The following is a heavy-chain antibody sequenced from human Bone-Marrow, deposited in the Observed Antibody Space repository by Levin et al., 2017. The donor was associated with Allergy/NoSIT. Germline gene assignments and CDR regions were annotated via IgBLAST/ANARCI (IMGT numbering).Heavy chain of an antibody. CDR3: AKTFYSSSSSGYFDY. CDR1: GFTFDDYT. Sequence: GGSLRLSCAASGFTFDDYTMHWVRQPPGKGLEWISRINWDGSSIVYADSVKGRFTISRDNAKNSLYLQMNRLRAEDPAFYYCAKTFYSSSSSGYFDYWSQGTLVTVSS. D-gene: IGHD6-6*01. V-gene: IGHV3-9*01. CDR2: INWDGSSI. J-gene: IGHJ4*02.